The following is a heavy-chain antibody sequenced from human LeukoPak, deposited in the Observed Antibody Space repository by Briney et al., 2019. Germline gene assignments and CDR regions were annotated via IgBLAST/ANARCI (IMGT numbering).Heavy chain of an antibody. D-gene: IGHD3-9*01. CDR1: GFTFSSYA. V-gene: IGHV3-23*01. CDR2: ISGSGGST. Sequence: GGSLRLSCAASGFTFSSYAMSWVRQAPGKGLEWVSAISGSGGSTYYADSVKGRFTISRDNSKNTLYLQMNSLRAEDTAVYYCAKVHFDWLLSPGAFDIWGQGTMVTASS. CDR3: AKVHFDWLLSPGAFDI. J-gene: IGHJ3*02.